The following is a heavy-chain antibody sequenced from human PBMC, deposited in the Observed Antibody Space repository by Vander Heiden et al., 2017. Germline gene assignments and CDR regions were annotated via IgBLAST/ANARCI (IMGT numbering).Heavy chain of an antibody. D-gene: IGHD2-8*02. Sequence: DPGKGLEWVAVIWYDGSNKYYADSVKGRFTITRDNSKHTLYLQMNSLGAEDTAVYYCARDRGTEVWYFDYWGQGTLVTVSS. V-gene: IGHV3-33*01. J-gene: IGHJ4*02. CDR2: IWYDGSNK. CDR3: ARDRGTEVWYFDY.